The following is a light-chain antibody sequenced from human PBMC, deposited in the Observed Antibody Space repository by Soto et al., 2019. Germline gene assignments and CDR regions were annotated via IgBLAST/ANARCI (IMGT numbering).Light chain of an antibody. Sequence: EIVLTQSPGTLSLSPGERATLSCRASQSISSSYLAIAWYQQKPGQPPRPLIYGASSRATGIPDRFSGGGSATDFALTMSRLEPDDFAVYYCQQHDTSPCTVGQGTRVEIK. V-gene: IGKV3-20*01. CDR3: QQHDTSPCT. CDR1: QSISSSY. J-gene: IGKJ1*01. CDR2: GAS.